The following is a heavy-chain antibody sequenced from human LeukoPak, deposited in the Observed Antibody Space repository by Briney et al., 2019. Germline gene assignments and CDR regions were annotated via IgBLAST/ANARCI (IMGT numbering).Heavy chain of an antibody. CDR2: INPSGGST. J-gene: IGHJ6*03. V-gene: IGHV1-46*01. D-gene: IGHD3-16*02. Sequence: APVKVSCKASGYTFTSYYMHWVRQAPGQGLEWMGIINPSGGSTSYAQKFQGRVTMTRDMSTSTVYMELSSLRSEDTAVYYCARGSSGKITFGGVIPRNYYYMDVWGKGTTVTVSS. CDR3: ARGSSGKITFGGVIPRNYYYMDV. CDR1: GYTFTSYY.